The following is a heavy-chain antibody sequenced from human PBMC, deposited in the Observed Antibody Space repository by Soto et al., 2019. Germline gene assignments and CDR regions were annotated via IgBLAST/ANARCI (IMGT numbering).Heavy chain of an antibody. CDR2: IHSSGNT. J-gene: IGHJ4*02. CDR1: GTSVFGANW. D-gene: IGHD3-22*01. CDR3: ARTGPYSSGNN. Sequence: QVHLQESGPGLVNPLETLSLTCTVSGTSVFGANWWGWVRQPPGKGLEWIGEIHSSGNTDYNPSLKSRVTISVDMYKNEFSLKLTSVTAADTAVYYCARTGPYSSGNNWGQGTLVAVSS. V-gene: IGHV4-4*02.